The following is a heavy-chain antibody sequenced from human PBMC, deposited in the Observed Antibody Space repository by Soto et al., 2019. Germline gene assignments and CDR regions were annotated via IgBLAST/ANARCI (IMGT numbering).Heavy chain of an antibody. CDR1: GYTFINFG. J-gene: IGHJ5*02. Sequence: QAQLVQSGGEVKEPGASVKVSCKASGYTFINFGITWVRQAPGQGLEWMGWISGNNGITKYAQNFQGRVTLTTDTSTSTAYMELRSLGSDDTAVYYCARDEGRVYKPEYYPNWFDPWGQGTLVTVSS. D-gene: IGHD2-8*01. V-gene: IGHV1-18*01. CDR2: ISGNNGIT. CDR3: ARDEGRVYKPEYYPNWFDP.